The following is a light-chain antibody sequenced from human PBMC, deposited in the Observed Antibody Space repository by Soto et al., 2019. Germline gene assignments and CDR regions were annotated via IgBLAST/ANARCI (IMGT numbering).Light chain of an antibody. CDR2: EVS. J-gene: IGLJ1*01. Sequence: QAASVSGSPGQSITISCTGTSSDVGGYNYVSWYQQQSGKAPKLIIHEVSNRPSGVSNRFSGSKSGNKASLTISGLQAEDEADYYCDSYTSSRAYVFGIGTKLTVL. CDR3: DSYTSSRAYV. V-gene: IGLV2-14*01. CDR1: SSDVGGYNY.